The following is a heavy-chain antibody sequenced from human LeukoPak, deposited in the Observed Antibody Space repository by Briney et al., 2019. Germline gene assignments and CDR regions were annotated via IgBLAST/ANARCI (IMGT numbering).Heavy chain of an antibody. D-gene: IGHD2-2*02. CDR1: GGSFSGYY. Sequence: SETLSLTXAVYGGSFSGYYWSWIRQPPGKGLEWSGEINHSGSTNYNPSLKSRVTISVDTSKNQFSLKLSSVTAADTAVYYCAMGIVVVPAAIFRFDPWGQGTLVTVSS. J-gene: IGHJ5*02. CDR2: INHSGST. CDR3: AMGIVVVPAAIFRFDP. V-gene: IGHV4-34*01.